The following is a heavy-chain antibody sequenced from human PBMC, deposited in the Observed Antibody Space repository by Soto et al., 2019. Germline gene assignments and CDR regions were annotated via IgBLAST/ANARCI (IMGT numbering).Heavy chain of an antibody. V-gene: IGHV1-18*01. CDR3: SKNGTSWFAS. Sequence: QVQLVQSGPELKKPGASVKVSCKTSGYSFYNSGISWVRQAPGQGLEWMGWISVFNGYAHYAQKFQGRVSMTADTLTSTAYMELRGLRSDDTAMYDCSKNGTSWFASWGQGTPVTVSS. D-gene: IGHD1-1*01. CDR2: ISVFNGYA. CDR1: GYSFYNSG. J-gene: IGHJ5*01.